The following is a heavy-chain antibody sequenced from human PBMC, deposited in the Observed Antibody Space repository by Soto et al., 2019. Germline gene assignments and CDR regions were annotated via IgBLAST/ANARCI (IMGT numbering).Heavy chain of an antibody. CDR3: ARGDILTGYCDY. CDR1: GGSISSYY. V-gene: IGHV4-59*01. CDR2: IYYSGST. D-gene: IGHD3-9*01. J-gene: IGHJ4*02. Sequence: SETLSLTCTVSGGSISSYYWSWIRQPPGKGLEWIGYIYYSGSTNYNPSLKSRVTISVDTSKNQFSLKLSSVTAADTAVYYCARGDILTGYCDYWGQGTLVTVSS.